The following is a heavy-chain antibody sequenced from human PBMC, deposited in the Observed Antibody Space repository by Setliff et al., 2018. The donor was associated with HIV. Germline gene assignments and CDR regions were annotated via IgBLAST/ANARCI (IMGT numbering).Heavy chain of an antibody. Sequence: LRLSCAASGFTFSNYAVTWVRQAPGKGLEWVSSLSGSGDSTYYADSVKGRFTISRDNSKNTLYLQMNSLRAEDTAVYYCAKEPSYYYDSSGYSGIAHWGQGTLVTVSS. J-gene: IGHJ4*02. CDR2: LSGSGDST. CDR3: AKEPSYYYDSSGYSGIAH. CDR1: GFTFSNYA. D-gene: IGHD3-22*01. V-gene: IGHV3-23*01.